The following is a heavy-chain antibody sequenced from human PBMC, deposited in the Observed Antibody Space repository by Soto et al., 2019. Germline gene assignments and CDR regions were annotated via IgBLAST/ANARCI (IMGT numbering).Heavy chain of an antibody. Sequence: PSETLSLTCTVSGGSMSSGDYYWSWIRQSPGKGLEWIGYVYYSGSTYYKPSLKSRLSISVDTSRHHFSLKLCSVTAADTAVYFCARASQPREGYGMDVWGQGTTVTVSS. CDR2: VYYSGST. CDR3: ARASQPREGYGMDV. J-gene: IGHJ6*02. V-gene: IGHV4-30-4*01. D-gene: IGHD2-2*01. CDR1: GGSMSSGDYY.